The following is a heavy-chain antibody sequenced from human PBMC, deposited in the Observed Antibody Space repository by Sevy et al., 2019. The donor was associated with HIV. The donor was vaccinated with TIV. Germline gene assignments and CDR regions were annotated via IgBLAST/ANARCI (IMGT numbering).Heavy chain of an antibody. J-gene: IGHJ4*02. V-gene: IGHV4-34*01. CDR3: ARGFGAAAGRENRGDY. CDR1: GGSFSGYY. Sequence: SDTLSLTCAVYGGSFSGYYWSWIRQPPGKGLEWIGEINHSGSTNYNPSLKSRVTISVDTSKNQFSLKLSSVTAADTAVYYCARGFGAAAGRENRGDYWGQGTLVTVSS. D-gene: IGHD6-13*01. CDR2: INHSGST.